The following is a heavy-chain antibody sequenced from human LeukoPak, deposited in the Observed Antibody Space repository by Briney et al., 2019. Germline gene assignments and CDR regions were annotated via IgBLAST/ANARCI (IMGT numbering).Heavy chain of an antibody. V-gene: IGHV4-59*08. CDR1: GGSISSYY. D-gene: IGHD6-13*01. CDR2: IYHSGSI. CDR3: ARHVYSSTWYIYYYGVDV. Sequence: SETLSLTCTVSGGSISSYYWSWIRQPPGKGLEWIGYIYHSGSINYNPSLKSRVTISVDTSKNQFSLKLTFVTAADTAVYYCARHVYSSTWYIYYYGVDVWGQGTTVTVSS. J-gene: IGHJ6*02.